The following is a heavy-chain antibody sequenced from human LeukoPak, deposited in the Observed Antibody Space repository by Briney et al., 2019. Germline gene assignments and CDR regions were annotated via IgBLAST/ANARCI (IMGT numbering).Heavy chain of an antibody. CDR1: GGSISSSNW. Sequence: PSGTLSLTCAVSGGSISSSNWWSWVRQPPGQGPEWIGEIYHSGSTNYNPSLKSRVTISVDKSKNQFSLKLSSVTAADTAVYYCAEVVAATNNWFDPWGQGTLVTVSS. D-gene: IGHD2-15*01. CDR3: AEVVAATNNWFDP. CDR2: IYHSGST. J-gene: IGHJ5*02. V-gene: IGHV4-4*02.